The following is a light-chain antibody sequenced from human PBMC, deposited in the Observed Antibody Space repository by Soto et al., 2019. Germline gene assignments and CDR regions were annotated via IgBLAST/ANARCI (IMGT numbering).Light chain of an antibody. V-gene: IGLV1-40*01. Sequence: QPVLTQPPSVSGAPGQRVTISCTGSISNIGAGYDVHWYQQFPGKVPKLLIHGNNNRPSGVPDRFSGSTSGTSASLAITGLQAEDEADYYCQSYDSSLINSVFGGGTQLTVL. J-gene: IGLJ3*02. CDR1: ISNIGAGYD. CDR3: QSYDSSLINSV. CDR2: GNN.